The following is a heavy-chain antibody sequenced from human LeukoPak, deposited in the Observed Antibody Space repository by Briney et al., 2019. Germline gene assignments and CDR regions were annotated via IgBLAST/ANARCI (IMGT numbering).Heavy chain of an antibody. J-gene: IGHJ5*02. D-gene: IGHD3-22*01. CDR3: AKGLYYKDRSGYPA. Sequence: PGGSLRLSCAASGFTITNYGMHWVRQAPGKGLEWVAFIGYDGSNKYYADSVKGRFTVSRDKSKNTLYLQMNSLRTEDTAVYYCAKGLYYKDRSGYPAWGQGTLVTISS. V-gene: IGHV3-30*02. CDR2: IGYDGSNK. CDR1: GFTITNYG.